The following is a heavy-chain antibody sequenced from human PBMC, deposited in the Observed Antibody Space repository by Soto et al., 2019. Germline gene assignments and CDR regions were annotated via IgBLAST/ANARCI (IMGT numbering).Heavy chain of an antibody. CDR1: GGTFSSYA. CDR3: ARSRVTAIRGILNY. J-gene: IGHJ4*02. D-gene: IGHD2-21*02. CDR2: IIPIFGTA. Sequence: ASVKVSCKASGGTFSSYAISWVRQAPGRGLEWMGGIIPIFGTANYAQKFQGRVTITADESTSTAYMELSSLRSEDTAVYYCARSRVTAIRGILNYWGQGTLVTVSS. V-gene: IGHV1-69*13.